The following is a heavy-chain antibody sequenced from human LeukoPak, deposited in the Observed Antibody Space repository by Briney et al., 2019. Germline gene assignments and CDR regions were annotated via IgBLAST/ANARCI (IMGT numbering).Heavy chain of an antibody. D-gene: IGHD6-19*01. CDR3: ATSLSGWFGPSANH. Sequence: GGSLRLSCAASGLGISIFEMSWVRQAPGKGLEWVSFISPDTRAIHYADSVKGRFTFSRDSATNSLYLQMNNLRSEDTAVYYCATSLSGWFGPSANHWGQGTLVTISS. CDR2: ISPDTRAI. CDR1: GLGISIFE. V-gene: IGHV3-48*03. J-gene: IGHJ5*02.